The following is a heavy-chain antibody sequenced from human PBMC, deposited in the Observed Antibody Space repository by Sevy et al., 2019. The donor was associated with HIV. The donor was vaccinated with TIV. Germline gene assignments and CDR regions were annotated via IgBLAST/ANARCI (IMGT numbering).Heavy chain of an antibody. CDR1: GGSISSYY. D-gene: IGHD1-1*01. CDR3: ARGGGRTDWGMDV. CDR2: ISYSGST. V-gene: IGHV4-59*01. Sequence: SETLSLTCTVSGGSISSYYWSWIRQPPGKGLEWIGYISYSGSTNDNPSLSSRVTISIDTSKNQFALRLSSVSAAGTAVYYGARGGGRTDWGMDVWGPGTTVTVSS. J-gene: IGHJ6*02.